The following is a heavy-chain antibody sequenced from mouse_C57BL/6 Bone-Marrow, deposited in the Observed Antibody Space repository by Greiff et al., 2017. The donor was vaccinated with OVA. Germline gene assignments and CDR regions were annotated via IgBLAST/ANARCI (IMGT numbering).Heavy chain of an antibody. D-gene: IGHD2-5*01. V-gene: IGHV14-4*01. CDR3: TTSYYSNYDY. Sequence: VQLQQSGAELVRPGASVKLSCTASGFNIKDDYMHWVKQRPEQGLEWIGWIDPENGDTEYASKFQGKATITAATSSNTASRQRSSLTSEDTAVYYCTTSYYSNYDYWGQGTTLTVSS. CDR1: GFNIKDDY. CDR2: IDPENGDT. J-gene: IGHJ2*01.